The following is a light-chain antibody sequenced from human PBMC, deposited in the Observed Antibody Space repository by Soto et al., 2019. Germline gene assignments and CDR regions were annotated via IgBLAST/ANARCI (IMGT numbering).Light chain of an antibody. V-gene: IGLV2-8*01. Sequence: QCALTQPPSASGSPGQSVTISCTGTKNDIGVYDFVSWYQHHPGKAPRLIIYEVVQRPSGVPDRFSGSKSGNTASLTVSGLQAADEGDYFCKSYAGSNTYVFGSGTKLTVL. J-gene: IGLJ1*01. CDR1: KNDIGVYDF. CDR2: EVV. CDR3: KSYAGSNTYV.